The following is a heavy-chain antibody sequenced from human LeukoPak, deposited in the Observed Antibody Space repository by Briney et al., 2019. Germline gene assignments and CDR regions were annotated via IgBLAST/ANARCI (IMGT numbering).Heavy chain of an antibody. CDR1: GFTFSSYW. D-gene: IGHD3-16*02. CDR3: ARDWGYDYVWGSYRPYYFDY. V-gene: IGHV3-20*04. Sequence: PGGSLRLSCAASGFTFSSYWMSWVRQAPGKGLEWVSGINWNGGSTGYADSVKGRFTISRDNAKNSLYLQMNSLRAEDTALYYCARDWGYDYVWGSYRPYYFDYWGQGTLVTVSS. J-gene: IGHJ4*02. CDR2: INWNGGST.